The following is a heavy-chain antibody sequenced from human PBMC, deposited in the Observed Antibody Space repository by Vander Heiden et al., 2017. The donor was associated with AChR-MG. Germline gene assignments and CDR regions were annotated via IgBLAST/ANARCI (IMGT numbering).Heavy chain of an antibody. V-gene: IGHV3-21*01. CDR3: ARDSSYDFWSGYLNYYYMDV. CDR2: ISSSSSYI. D-gene: IGHD3-3*01. J-gene: IGHJ6*03. CDR1: GFTFSSYS. Sequence: EVQLVESGGGLVKPGGSLRLSCAASGFTFSSYSMNWVRQAPGKGLEWVSSISSSSSYIYYADSVKGRFTISRDNAKNSLYLQMNSLRAEDTAVYYCARDSSYDFWSGYLNYYYMDVWGKGTTVTVSS.